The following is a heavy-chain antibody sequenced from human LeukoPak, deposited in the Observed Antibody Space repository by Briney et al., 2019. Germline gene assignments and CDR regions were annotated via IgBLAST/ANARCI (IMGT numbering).Heavy chain of an antibody. D-gene: IGHD1-26*01. CDR2: NNPINGGT. CDR3: ARSIVGATAFDY. V-gene: IGHV1-2*02. CDR1: GYTFTGYY. Sequence: GASVKVSCKASGYTFTGYYMHWVRQAPGQGLEWMGWNNPINGGTNYAQKFQGRVTMTRDTSISTAYMELSRLTSDDTAVYYCARSIVGATAFDYWGQGTLVTVSS. J-gene: IGHJ4*02.